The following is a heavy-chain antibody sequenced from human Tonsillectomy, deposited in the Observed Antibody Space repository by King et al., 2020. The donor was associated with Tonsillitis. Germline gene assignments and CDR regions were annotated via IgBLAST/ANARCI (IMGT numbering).Heavy chain of an antibody. V-gene: IGHV4-59*01. CDR1: GGSISRYY. CDR3: ARGTDYGDSSYYYGMDV. Sequence: VQLQESGPGLVKPSETLSLTCTVSGGSISRYYWSWIRQPPGKGLEWIGYIYYSGGTNYNPSLKSRVTISVDTSKNQFSLKLSSVTAADTAVYYCARGTDYGDSSYYYGMDVWGQGTTVTVSS. CDR2: IYYSGGT. D-gene: IGHD4-17*01. J-gene: IGHJ6*02.